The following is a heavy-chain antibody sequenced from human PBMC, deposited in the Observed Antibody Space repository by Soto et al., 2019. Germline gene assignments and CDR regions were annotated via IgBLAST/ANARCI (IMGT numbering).Heavy chain of an antibody. CDR1: GFTFSSYS. V-gene: IGHV3-48*01. CDR2: ISSSSSTI. Sequence: GGSLRLSCAASGFTFSSYSMNWVRQAPGKGLEWVSYISSSSSTIYYADSVKGRFTISRDNAKNSLYLQMNSLRAEDTAVYYCARRGARGQQLVNYYYYYMDVWGKGTTVTVSS. CDR3: ARRGARGQQLVNYYYYYMDV. J-gene: IGHJ6*03. D-gene: IGHD6-13*01.